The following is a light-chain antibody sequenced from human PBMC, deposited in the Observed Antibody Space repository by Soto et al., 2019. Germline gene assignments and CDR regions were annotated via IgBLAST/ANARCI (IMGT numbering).Light chain of an antibody. J-gene: IGLJ1*01. CDR3: ISYAGSNKSV. CDR2: EVS. V-gene: IGLV2-8*01. Sequence: QSVLTQPPSASGSPGQSVTISCTGTSSDVGGYNYVSWYQQHPGKAPKLMIYEVSKRPSGVPDRFSGSKSGNTASLTVSGLQPEDEADYYCISYAGSNKSVFGTGTKVTVL. CDR1: SSDVGGYNY.